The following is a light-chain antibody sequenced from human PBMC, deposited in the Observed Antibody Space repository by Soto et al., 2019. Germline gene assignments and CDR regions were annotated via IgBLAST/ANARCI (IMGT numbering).Light chain of an antibody. J-gene: IGLJ1*01. CDR2: EVS. CDR3: CSYAGSPYV. CDR1: SSDVGGYNY. Sequence: QSALTQPRSVSGSPGQSVAISCTGTSSDVGGYNYVSWYQQYPGKAPKLIIYEVSKLPSRVPDRFSGSKSGNTASLTISGVQAEDEADYYCCSYAGSPYVFGTGTKLTV. V-gene: IGLV2-11*01.